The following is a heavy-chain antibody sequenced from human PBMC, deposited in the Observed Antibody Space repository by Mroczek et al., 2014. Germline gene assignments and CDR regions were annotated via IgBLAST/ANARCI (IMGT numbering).Heavy chain of an antibody. D-gene: IGHD6-19*01. V-gene: IGHV4-34*01. CDR3: ARAQGYSSGWFVVY. Sequence: QVQLQQWGAGLLKPSETLSLTCAVYGGSFSGYYWSWIRQPPGKGLEWIGEINHSGSTNYNPSLKSRVTISVDTSKNQFSLKLSSVTAADTAVYYCARAQGYSSGWFVVYWGQGTLVTVSS. CDR2: INHSGST. CDR1: GGSFSGYY. J-gene: IGHJ4*02.